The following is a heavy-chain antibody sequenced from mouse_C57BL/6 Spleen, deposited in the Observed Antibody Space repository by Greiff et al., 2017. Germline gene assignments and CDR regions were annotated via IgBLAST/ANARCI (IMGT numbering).Heavy chain of an antibody. D-gene: IGHD2-10*01. J-gene: IGHJ1*03. V-gene: IGHV1-75*01. CDR2: IFPGSGST. CDR3: ARAYYGNYGYFDV. CDR1: GYTFTDYY. Sequence: VKLVESGPELVKPGASVKISCKASGYTFTDYYINWVKQRPGQGLEWIGWIFPGSGSTYYNEKFKGKATLTVDKSSSTAYMLLSSLTSEDSAGYFCARAYYGNYGYFDVWGTGTTVTVSS.